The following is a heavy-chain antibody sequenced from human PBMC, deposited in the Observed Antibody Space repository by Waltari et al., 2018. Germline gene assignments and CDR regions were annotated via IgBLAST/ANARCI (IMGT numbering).Heavy chain of an antibody. Sequence: EVQLLEAGGDLVQPGGSLRLARAASGAPLRDYWVHWVRQAPGKGLVWVARINGDGYGITYSDSVQGRFTISRDNTKNTVYLQLNSLRADDTAVYYCARKGGRGYTYGPFYFDSWGRGTLVTVSS. CDR1: GAPLRDYW. CDR2: INGDGYGI. J-gene: IGHJ4*02. D-gene: IGHD5-18*01. V-gene: IGHV3-74*01. CDR3: ARKGGRGYTYGPFYFDS.